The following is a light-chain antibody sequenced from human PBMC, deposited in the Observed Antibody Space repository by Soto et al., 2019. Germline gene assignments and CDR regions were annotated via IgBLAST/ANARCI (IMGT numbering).Light chain of an antibody. CDR3: CSDAGSPYV. J-gene: IGLJ1*01. CDR1: SSDVGGYNY. Sequence: QSALTQPRSVSASPGQSVAISCTGTSSDVGGYNYVSWYQQHPGKAPKLMIYDVSKRPSGVPDRCSGSKSGNTASLTISGLQAEDEAHYSCCSDAGSPYVFGTGTKLTVL. CDR2: DVS. V-gene: IGLV2-11*01.